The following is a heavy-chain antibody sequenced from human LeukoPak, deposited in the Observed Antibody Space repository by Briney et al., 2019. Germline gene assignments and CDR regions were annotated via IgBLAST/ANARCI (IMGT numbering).Heavy chain of an antibody. J-gene: IGHJ6*03. CDR1: GYTFIGYY. Sequence: ASVKVSCKASGYTFIGYYMHWVRQAPGQGLEWMGWINPNSGGTNYAQKFQDRVTMTRDTSISTAYMELSRLRSDDTAVYYCARGGLQTWYYYMDVWGKGTTVTVSS. V-gene: IGHV1-2*02. CDR3: ARGGLQTWYYYMDV. CDR2: INPNSGGT.